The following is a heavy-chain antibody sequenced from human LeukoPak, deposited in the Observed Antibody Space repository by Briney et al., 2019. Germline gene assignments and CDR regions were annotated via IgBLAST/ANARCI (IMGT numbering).Heavy chain of an antibody. D-gene: IGHD2-2*01. CDR1: GGSFSGYY. J-gene: IGHJ4*02. CDR3: ARGQYRRDY. Sequence: SETLSLTCAVYGGSFSGYYWSWIRQPPGKGLEWIGEINHSGSTNYNPSLKSRVTVSVDTSKNQFSLYLNSVTAADTAVYYCARGQYRRDYCGQGTMVTVSS. V-gene: IGHV4-34*01. CDR2: INHSGST.